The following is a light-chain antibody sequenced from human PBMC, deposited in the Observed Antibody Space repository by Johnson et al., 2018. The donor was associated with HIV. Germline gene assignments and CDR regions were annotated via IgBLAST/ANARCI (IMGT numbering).Light chain of an antibody. Sequence: TQPPSVSAAPGQKVTISCSGSSSNIGNNYVSWFQHLPGTAPKLLIYDNNKRPSGIPDRFSGSKSGTSATLGITGLQTGDEADYYCGTWDSSLSVLYVFGTGTKVTVL. J-gene: IGLJ1*01. CDR3: GTWDSSLSVLYV. V-gene: IGLV1-51*01. CDR1: SSNIGNNY. CDR2: DNN.